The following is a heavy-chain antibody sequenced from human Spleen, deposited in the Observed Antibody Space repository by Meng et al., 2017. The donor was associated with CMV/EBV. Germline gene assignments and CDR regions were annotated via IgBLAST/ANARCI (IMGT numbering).Heavy chain of an antibody. D-gene: IGHD3-3*01. CDR3: ARAGLRDYDFWNSYYYDAFDI. Sequence: ASVKVSCKASGYTFTSYDINWVRQATGQGLEWMGWMNPNSGNTGYAQKFQGRVTITRNTSISTAYMELSSLRSEDTAVYYCARAGLRDYDFWNSYYYDAFDIWGQGTMVTVSS. CDR2: MNPNSGNT. J-gene: IGHJ3*02. V-gene: IGHV1-8*03. CDR1: GYTFTSYD.